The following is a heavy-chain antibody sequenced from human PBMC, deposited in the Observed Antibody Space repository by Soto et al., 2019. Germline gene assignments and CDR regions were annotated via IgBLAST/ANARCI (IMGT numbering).Heavy chain of an antibody. CDR2: IIPILATP. Sequence: SVKVSCKASGDTFNTYALNWVRRAPGQGLEWIGGIIPILATPNYAQKFQGRVTITADESTSSAYMELSSLRSEDTAVYYCANSRGLSSSWYYFDSWGQGTLVTVSS. D-gene: IGHD6-13*01. CDR3: ANSRGLSSSWYYFDS. CDR1: GDTFNTYA. V-gene: IGHV1-69*13. J-gene: IGHJ4*02.